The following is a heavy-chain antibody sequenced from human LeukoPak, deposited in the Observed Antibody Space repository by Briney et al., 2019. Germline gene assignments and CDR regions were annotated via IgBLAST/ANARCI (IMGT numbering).Heavy chain of an antibody. Sequence: SETLSLTCTVSGGSISSYYWGWIRQPPGKGLEWIGSIHYSGSTYYNPSLKSRVTISVETSKNQFSLKLTSVTAADTAVYYCARRPVSGPVTIVHAFDIWGQGTMVTVSS. CDR2: IHYSGST. CDR1: GGSISSYY. CDR3: ARRPVSGPVTIVHAFDI. V-gene: IGHV4-39*01. J-gene: IGHJ3*02. D-gene: IGHD4-17*01.